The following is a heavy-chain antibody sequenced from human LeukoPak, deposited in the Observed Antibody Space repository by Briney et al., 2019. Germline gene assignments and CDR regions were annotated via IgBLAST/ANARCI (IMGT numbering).Heavy chain of an antibody. J-gene: IGHJ3*02. D-gene: IGHD3-10*01. CDR1: GFTFSSYW. Sequence: GGSLRLSCAASGFTFSSYWMSWVRQLPGKGLEWVANINQDGTEKYYVDSVKGRFTISRDNAKSSLYLQMNSLRAEDTAVYYCAKDREDLLDAFDIWGQGTMVTVSS. CDR2: INQDGTEK. V-gene: IGHV3-7*01. CDR3: AKDREDLLDAFDI.